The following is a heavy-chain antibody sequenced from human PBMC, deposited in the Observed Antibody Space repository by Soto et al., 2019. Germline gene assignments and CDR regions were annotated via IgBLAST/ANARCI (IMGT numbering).Heavy chain of an antibody. V-gene: IGHV4-31*03. CDR3: ARKDSGYADYMDV. Sequence: SETLSLTCTVSGGSVSSGGYYWSWIRQHPGKGLEWIGYIYYSGSTYYNPSLKSRVTMSVDTSENQFSLRLSSVTAADTAVYYCARKDSGYADYMDVWGKGTTVTVSS. J-gene: IGHJ6*03. CDR2: IYYSGST. D-gene: IGHD5-12*01. CDR1: GGSVSSGGYY.